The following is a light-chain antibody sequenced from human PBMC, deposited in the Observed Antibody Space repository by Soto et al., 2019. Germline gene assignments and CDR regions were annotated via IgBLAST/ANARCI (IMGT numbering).Light chain of an antibody. V-gene: IGLV2-14*01. CDR1: SSDIGSYTY. J-gene: IGLJ1*01. CDR3: SSYTSTSTLV. Sequence: QSALTQPASVSGSPGQSITISCTGTSSDIGSYTYVSWSQHHPGKAPKLLICEFYNRPSGVSTRFSGSKSGNTASLTISGLQAEDEADYYCSSYTSTSTLVFGTGTKLTVL. CDR2: EFY.